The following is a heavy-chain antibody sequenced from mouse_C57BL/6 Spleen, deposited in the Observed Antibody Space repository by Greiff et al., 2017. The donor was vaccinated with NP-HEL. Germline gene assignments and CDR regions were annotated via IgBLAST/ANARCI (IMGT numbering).Heavy chain of an antibody. CDR3: ARDDYSNLAWFAY. D-gene: IGHD2-5*01. J-gene: IGHJ3*01. CDR1: GFTFSSYA. V-gene: IGHV5-4*01. CDR2: ISDGGSYT. Sequence: EVQLVESGGGLVKPGGSLKLSCAASGFTFSSYAMSWVRQTPEKRLEWVATISDGGSYTYYPDNVKGRFTISRDNAKNNLYLQMSHLKSEDTAMYYCARDDYSNLAWFAYWGQGTLVTVSA.